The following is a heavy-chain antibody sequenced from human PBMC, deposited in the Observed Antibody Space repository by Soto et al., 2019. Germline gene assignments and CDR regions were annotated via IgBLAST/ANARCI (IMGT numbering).Heavy chain of an antibody. V-gene: IGHV1-69*01. D-gene: IGHD2-2*01. Sequence: QVQLVQSGAEVKKPGSSVKVSCKASGGTFSSYAISWVRQAPGQGLEWMGGIIPIPGTANYAQKFQGRVTITAKESTSTAYMKLSSLRSEDTAVYYCARSQGSSTSLEIYYYYYYGMDGWGQGTTVTVSS. CDR1: GGTFSSYA. CDR2: IIPIPGTA. J-gene: IGHJ6*02. CDR3: ARSQGSSTSLEIYYYYYYGMDG.